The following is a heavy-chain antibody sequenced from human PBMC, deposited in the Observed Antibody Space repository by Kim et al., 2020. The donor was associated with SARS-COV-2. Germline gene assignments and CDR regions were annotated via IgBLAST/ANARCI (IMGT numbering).Heavy chain of an antibody. V-gene: IGHV5-51*01. D-gene: IGHD5-12*01. CDR2: IYPGDSDT. CDR3: ARRYSGYDPPGWFDP. CDR1: GYSFTSYW. Sequence: GESLKISCKGSGYSFTSYWIGWVRQMPGKGLEWMGIIYPGDSDTRYSPSFQGQVTISADKSISTAYLQWSSLKASDTAMYYCARRYSGYDPPGWFDPWGQGTLVTVSS. J-gene: IGHJ5*02.